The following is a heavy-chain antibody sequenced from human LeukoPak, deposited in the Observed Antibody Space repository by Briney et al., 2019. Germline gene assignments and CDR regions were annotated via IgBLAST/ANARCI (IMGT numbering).Heavy chain of an antibody. Sequence: GGSLRLSCAASGFTFNNAWMSWVRQAPGKGLEWFGRIKSKTDGGTTDYAAPVKGRFTISRDDSKNTLYLQMNSLKTEDTAVYYCTTDLDYGSGSYWFDPWGQGTLVTVSS. J-gene: IGHJ5*02. CDR3: TTDLDYGSGSYWFDP. D-gene: IGHD3-10*01. V-gene: IGHV3-15*01. CDR1: GFTFNNAW. CDR2: IKSKTDGGTT.